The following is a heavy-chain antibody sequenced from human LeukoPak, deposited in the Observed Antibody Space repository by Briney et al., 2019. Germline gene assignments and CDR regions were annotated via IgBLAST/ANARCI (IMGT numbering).Heavy chain of an antibody. J-gene: IGHJ4*02. V-gene: IGHV1-69*05. D-gene: IGHD5-24*01. CDR2: IIPIFGTA. CDR3: ARSDKRWLQSSPLDY. Sequence: GSSVKVSCKASGGTFSSYAISWVRQAPGQGLEWMGGIIPIFGTANYAQKFQSRVTITTDESTSTAYMELSSLRSEDTAVYYCARSDKRWLQSSPLDYWGQGTLVTVSS. CDR1: GGTFSSYA.